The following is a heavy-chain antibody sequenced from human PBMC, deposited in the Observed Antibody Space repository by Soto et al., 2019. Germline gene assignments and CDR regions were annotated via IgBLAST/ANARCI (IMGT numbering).Heavy chain of an antibody. J-gene: IGHJ6*02. CDR2: INPSGGST. V-gene: IGHV1-46*01. CDR1: GYTFTIYY. Sequence: ASVKVSCKASGYTFTIYYMHWVRQAPGQGLEWMGIINPSGGSTSYAQKFQGRVTMTRDTSTSTVYMELSSLRSEDTAVYYCARVLKPYYDFWSGYLNPNYGMDVWGQGTTVTVSS. D-gene: IGHD3-3*01. CDR3: ARVLKPYYDFWSGYLNPNYGMDV.